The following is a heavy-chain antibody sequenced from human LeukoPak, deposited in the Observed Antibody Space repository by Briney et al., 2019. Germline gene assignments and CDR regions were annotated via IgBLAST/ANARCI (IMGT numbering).Heavy chain of an antibody. CDR1: GGSISSSSYY. Sequence: SETLSLTCTVSGGSISSSSYYWGWIRQPPGKGLEWIGRIYYSGSTYYNPSPKSRVTISVDTAKNQFSLKLSSVTAADTAVYYCAREFLERAYNWFDPWGQGTLVTVSS. D-gene: IGHD1-1*01. V-gene: IGHV4-39*07. CDR2: IYYSGST. J-gene: IGHJ5*02. CDR3: AREFLERAYNWFDP.